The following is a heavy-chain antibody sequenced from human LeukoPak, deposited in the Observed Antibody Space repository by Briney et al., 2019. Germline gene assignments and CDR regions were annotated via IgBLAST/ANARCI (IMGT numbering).Heavy chain of an antibody. J-gene: IGHJ4*02. D-gene: IGHD2-8*02. CDR3: ARALSTGGRIDS. CDR1: GFTFSSYG. CDR2: INYDGSNK. Sequence: GGSLRLSCAASGFTFSSYGMHWVRQAPGKGLEWVAVINYDGSNKYYADSVKGRFTISRDNSKNTLYLQMNSLRVEDTAVYYCARALSTGGRIDSWGQGTLVTVSS. V-gene: IGHV3-33*01.